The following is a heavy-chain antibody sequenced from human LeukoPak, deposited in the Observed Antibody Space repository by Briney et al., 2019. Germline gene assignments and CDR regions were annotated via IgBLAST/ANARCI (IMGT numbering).Heavy chain of an antibody. Sequence: SETLSLTCTVSGGSISSYYWSWIRQPPGKGLEWIGYIYYSGSTNYNPSLKSRVTITVDTSKNQFSLKLSSVTAADTAVYYCARGKAADAFDIWGQGTMVTVSS. CDR2: IYYSGST. D-gene: IGHD6-25*01. J-gene: IGHJ3*02. CDR1: GGSISSYY. V-gene: IGHV4-59*01. CDR3: ARGKAADAFDI.